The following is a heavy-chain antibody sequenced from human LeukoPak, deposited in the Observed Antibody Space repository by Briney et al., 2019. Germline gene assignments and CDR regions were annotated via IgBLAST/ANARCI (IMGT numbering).Heavy chain of an antibody. CDR3: ARGGKDYDLLTGSYSAFDY. J-gene: IGHJ4*02. Sequence: SVKVSCKASGGTFSSYAISWVRQAPGQGLGWMGGIIPIFGTANYAQKFQGRVTITADESTSTAYMELSSLRSEDTAVYYCARGGKDYDLLTGSYSAFDYWGQGTLVTVSS. V-gene: IGHV1-69*01. D-gene: IGHD3-9*01. CDR1: GGTFSSYA. CDR2: IIPIFGTA.